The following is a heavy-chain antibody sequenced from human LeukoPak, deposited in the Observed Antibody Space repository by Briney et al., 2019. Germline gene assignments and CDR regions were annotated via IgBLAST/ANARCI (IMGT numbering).Heavy chain of an antibody. CDR2: ISSSGSTI. V-gene: IGHV3-48*04. CDR1: KFTFRSYS. D-gene: IGHD3-16*02. CDR3: ARDYSLGEVSSYFDY. J-gene: IGHJ4*02. Sequence: GGALRLSCAASKFTFRSYSMNWVRQAPGKGLEWVSYISSSGSTIYYAASVKGRFTISRDNAKNSLYLQMNSLRAEDTAVYYCARDYSLGEVSSYFDYWGQGTLVTVSS.